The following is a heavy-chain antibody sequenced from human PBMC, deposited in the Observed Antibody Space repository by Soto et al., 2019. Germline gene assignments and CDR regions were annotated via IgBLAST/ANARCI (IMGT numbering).Heavy chain of an antibody. V-gene: IGHV3-30*18. CDR2: ISFDGSNK. CDR3: AKEPWGLIATAGRLDY. D-gene: IGHD6-13*01. CDR1: GFIFSSYG. J-gene: IGHJ4*02. Sequence: QVQLVESGGGVVQPGRSLRLSCAASGFIFSSYGMHWVRQAPGKGLEWVAVISFDGSNKYYADSVKGRFTISRDNSKNTLYLQMNSLRAEDTAVYYCAKEPWGLIATAGRLDYWGQGTLVTVSS.